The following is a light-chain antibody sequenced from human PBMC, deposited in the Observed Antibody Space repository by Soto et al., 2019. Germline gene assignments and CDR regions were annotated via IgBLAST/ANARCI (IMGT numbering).Light chain of an antibody. CDR3: SSFAVTSTLI. CDR2: EGT. V-gene: IGLV2-23*01. CDR1: SSDVGNYDL. Sequence: QSVLTQPASVSGSPGQSITISCSGTSSDVGNYDLVSWYQQHPGKAPKLMIYEGTKRPSGVSYRFSGSKSGNTASLTISGLQAEDEADYYCSSFAVTSTLIFGGGTKVTVL. J-gene: IGLJ2*01.